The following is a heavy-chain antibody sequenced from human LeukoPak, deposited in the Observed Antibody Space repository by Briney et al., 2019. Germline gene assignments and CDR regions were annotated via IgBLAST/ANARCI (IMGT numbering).Heavy chain of an antibody. J-gene: IGHJ5*02. CDR1: GFTFSSFG. Sequence: GGSLRLSCAASGFTFSSFGINWVRQAPGKGLEWVSTISNSGGYIDYAESVKGRFSISRDNAKNTVFLQMNSLRAEDTGVYYCAREAYCRRGTNCYGKNWFDPWGQGTLVIVSS. CDR3: AREAYCRRGTNCYGKNWFDP. D-gene: IGHD2-8*01. V-gene: IGHV3-21*01. CDR2: ISNSGGYI.